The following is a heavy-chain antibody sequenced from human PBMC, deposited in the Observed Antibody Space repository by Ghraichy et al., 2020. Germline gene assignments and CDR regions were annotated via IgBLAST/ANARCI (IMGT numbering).Heavy chain of an antibody. CDR1: GYTFTSYY. V-gene: IGHV1-46*01. CDR3: ASRGYDYRNYYYGMDV. J-gene: IGHJ6*02. D-gene: IGHD5-12*01. Sequence: ASVKVSCKASGYTFTSYYMHWVRQAPGQGLEWMGIINPSGGSTSYAQKFQGRVTMTRDTSTSTVYMELSSLRSEDTAVYYCASRGYDYRNYYYGMDVWGQGTTVTVSS. CDR2: INPSGGST.